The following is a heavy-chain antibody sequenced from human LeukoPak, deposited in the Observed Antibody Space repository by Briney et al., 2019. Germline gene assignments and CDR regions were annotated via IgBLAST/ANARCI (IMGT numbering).Heavy chain of an antibody. V-gene: IGHV3-49*04. CDR2: IRSKAYGGTT. Sequence: HAGGSLRLSCAASGFTFSSYAMSWVRQAPGKGLEWVGFIRSKAYGGTTEYAASVKGRFTISRDDSKSIAYLQMNSLKTEDTAVYYCTRDRRWELIFDYWGQGTLVTVSS. J-gene: IGHJ4*02. CDR1: GFTFSSYA. D-gene: IGHD1-26*01. CDR3: TRDRRWELIFDY.